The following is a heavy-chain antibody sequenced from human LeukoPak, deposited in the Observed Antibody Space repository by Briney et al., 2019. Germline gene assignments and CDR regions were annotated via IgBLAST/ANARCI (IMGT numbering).Heavy chain of an antibody. J-gene: IGHJ4*02. Sequence: SETLSLTCTVSGGSISSYYWSWIRQAPGKGLEWIGYIYYSGNTNYNPSLQSRVTISVDTSKNQFSLKLSSVTAADTAVYYCARSGTLTGYLFWGQGTQVTVSS. CDR2: IYYSGNT. CDR1: GGSISSYY. CDR3: ARSGTLTGYLF. V-gene: IGHV4-59*01. D-gene: IGHD3-9*01.